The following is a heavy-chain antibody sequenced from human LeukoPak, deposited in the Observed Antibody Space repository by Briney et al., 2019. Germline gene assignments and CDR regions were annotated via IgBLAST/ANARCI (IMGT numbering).Heavy chain of an antibody. V-gene: IGHV3-30*18. D-gene: IGHD6-19*01. CDR1: GFTFSSYG. J-gene: IGHJ4*02. CDR2: ISYDGSNK. CDR3: AKALYSSGPLCFDY. Sequence: HAGGSLRLSCAASGFTFSSYGMHWVRQAPGKGLEWVAVISYDGSNKYYADSVKGRFTISRDNSKNTLYLQMNSLRAEDTAVYYCAKALYSSGPLCFDYWGQGTLVTVSS.